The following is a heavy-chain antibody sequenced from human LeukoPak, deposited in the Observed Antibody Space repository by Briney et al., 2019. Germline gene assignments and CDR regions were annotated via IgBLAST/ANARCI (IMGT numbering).Heavy chain of an antibody. CDR3: ARGITVVTPDF. CDR2: INPNIGGT. CDR1: GYTFTGYY. Sequence: ASVKVSCKASGYTFTGYYIHWVRQAPGQGLEWMGWINPNIGGTKYAQTFQGRVTMTRDTPITTGYMELSSLRSDDTAVYYCARGITVVTPDFWGQGTLVTVSS. J-gene: IGHJ4*02. D-gene: IGHD4-23*01. V-gene: IGHV1-2*02.